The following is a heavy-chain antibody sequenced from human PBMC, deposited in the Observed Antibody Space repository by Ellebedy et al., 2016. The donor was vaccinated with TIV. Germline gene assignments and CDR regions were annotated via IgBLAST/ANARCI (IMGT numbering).Heavy chain of an antibody. D-gene: IGHD2-2*01. V-gene: IGHV4-39*01. CDR2: IYYSGST. Sequence: SETLSLTCTVSGGSISSSSYYWGCIRQPPGKGLEWIGGIYYSGSTYYNPSLKSRVTISVDTSKNQFSLKLSSVTAADTAIYYCARHDIVVVPAAFLHWFDPWGQGTLVTVSS. J-gene: IGHJ5*02. CDR3: ARHDIVVVPAAFLHWFDP. CDR1: GGSISSSSYY.